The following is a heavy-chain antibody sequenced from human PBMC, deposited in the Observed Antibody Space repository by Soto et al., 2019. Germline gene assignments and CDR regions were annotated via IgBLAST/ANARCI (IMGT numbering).Heavy chain of an antibody. CDR2: IYYSGST. D-gene: IGHD3-10*01. J-gene: IGHJ5*02. Sequence: PSETLSLTCTVSGGSISSGGYYWSWIRQHPGKGLEWIGYIYYSGSTYYNPSLKSRVTISVDTSKNQFSLKLSSVTAADTAVYYCASFAVRAGAGWFDPWGQGTLVTVSS. V-gene: IGHV4-31*03. CDR1: GGSISSGGYY. CDR3: ASFAVRAGAGWFDP.